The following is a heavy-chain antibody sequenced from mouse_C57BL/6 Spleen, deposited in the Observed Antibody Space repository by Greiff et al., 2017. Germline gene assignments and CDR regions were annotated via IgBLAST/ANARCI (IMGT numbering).Heavy chain of an antibody. V-gene: IGHV2-2*01. J-gene: IGHJ4*01. D-gene: IGHD2-1*01. CDR3: ARKEGIYYGNYGDAMDY. CDR2: IWSGGST. Sequence: VQLQESGPGLVQPSQSLSITCTVSGFSLTSYGVHWVRQSPGKGLEWLGVIWSGGSTDYNAAFISRLSISKDNSKSQVFFKMNSLQADDTAIYYCARKEGIYYGNYGDAMDYWGQGTSVTVSS. CDR1: GFSLTSYG.